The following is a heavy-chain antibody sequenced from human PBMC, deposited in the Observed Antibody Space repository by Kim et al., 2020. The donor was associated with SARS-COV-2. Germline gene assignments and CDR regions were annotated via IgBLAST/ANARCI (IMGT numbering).Heavy chain of an antibody. D-gene: IGHD3-16*01. CDR3: AKYGSNSLYQSFDY. Sequence: GGSLRLSCAASGFTFSTYAMSWVRQAPGKGPEWVSGISGSGGSTYYADSVRGRFTISRDNSKNTLYLQMNSLRAEDSAVYYCAKYGSNSLYQSFDYWGQGTLVTVSS. J-gene: IGHJ4*02. V-gene: IGHV3-23*01. CDR2: ISGSGGST. CDR1: GFTFSTYA.